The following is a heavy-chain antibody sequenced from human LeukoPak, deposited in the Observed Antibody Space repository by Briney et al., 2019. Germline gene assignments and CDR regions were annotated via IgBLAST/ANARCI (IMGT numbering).Heavy chain of an antibody. J-gene: IGHJ6*02. CDR2: IYTSGST. V-gene: IGHV4-61*02. Sequence: SQTLSLTCTVSGGSISSGSYYWSWIRQPAGKELEWIGRIYTSGSTNYNPSLKSRVTISVDTSKNQFSLKLSSVTAADTAVYYCARDSPLGYCSSTSCSRLARYYYGMDVWGQGTTVTVSS. D-gene: IGHD2-2*01. CDR3: ARDSPLGYCSSTSCSRLARYYYGMDV. CDR1: GGSISSGSYY.